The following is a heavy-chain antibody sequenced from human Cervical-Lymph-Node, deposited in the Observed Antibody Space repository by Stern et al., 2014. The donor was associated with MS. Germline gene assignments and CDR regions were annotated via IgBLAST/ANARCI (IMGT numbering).Heavy chain of an antibody. Sequence: VQLVESGAEVKRPESSVKVSCKASGGSLSTLDISWVRQAPGQDLEWVGEIKPLFGTANYAQKFKGRVTITADESTSTVYMELSSLKSEDTAIYFCARHQAGIAANWGQGTLVTVTS. J-gene: IGHJ4*02. CDR2: IKPLFGTA. V-gene: IGHV1-69*01. CDR3: ARHQAGIAAN. CDR1: GGSLSTLD. D-gene: IGHD6-13*01.